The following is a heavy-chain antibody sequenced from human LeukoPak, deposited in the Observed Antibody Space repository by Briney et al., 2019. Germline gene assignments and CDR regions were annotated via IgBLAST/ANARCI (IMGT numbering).Heavy chain of an antibody. J-gene: IGHJ4*02. CDR2: INPNSGGT. D-gene: IGHD6-6*01. CDR3: AVRSIAARSFDS. CDR1: GSTFTGYY. V-gene: IGHV1-2*02. Sequence: ASVKVCCNASGSTFTGYYMHWVRQAPAQGLELKGWINPNSGGTNYAQKFQGRVTMTRDTSNSTAYMELSRLRSDDTAVYYCAVRSIAARSFDSWGQGTLVTVSS.